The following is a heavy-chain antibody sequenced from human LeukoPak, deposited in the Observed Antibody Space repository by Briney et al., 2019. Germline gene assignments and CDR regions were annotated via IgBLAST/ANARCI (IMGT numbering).Heavy chain of an antibody. V-gene: IGHV3-23*01. J-gene: IGHJ4*02. CDR1: GFTFSSYG. CDR2: ISGSGGST. Sequence: GGSLRLSCAASGFTFSSYGMSWVRQAPGKGLEWVSAISGSGGSTYYADSVKGRFTISRDNSKNTLYLQMNSLRAEDTAVYYCAKVLMVRGVISPVDYWGQGTLVTVSS. CDR3: AKVLMVRGVISPVDY. D-gene: IGHD3-10*01.